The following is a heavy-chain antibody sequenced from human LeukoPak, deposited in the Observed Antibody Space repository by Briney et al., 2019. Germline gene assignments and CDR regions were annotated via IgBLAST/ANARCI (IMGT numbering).Heavy chain of an antibody. D-gene: IGHD4-17*01. V-gene: IGHV4-34*01. J-gene: IGHJ4*02. CDR3: ARDPTTVTSLPYYFDD. CDR2: INHSGAT. Sequence: NPSETLSLTCAVSGGSFIGYHWNWIRQLPGKGLGWIGEINHSGATNYNPCLKSRVTISVETSKNQFSWKLRCMTAADTAVYYCARDPTTVTSLPYYFDDWGQGTLVTVSS. CDR1: GGSFIGYH.